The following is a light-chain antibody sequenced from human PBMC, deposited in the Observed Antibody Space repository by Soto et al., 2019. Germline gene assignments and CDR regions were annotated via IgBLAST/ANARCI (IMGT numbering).Light chain of an antibody. CDR1: ESVRSK. CDR2: GSS. CDR3: QPYNSWPSIT. Sequence: EIVMTQSPATLSVSPGEGFTLXXRASESVRSKVAWYQQKPGQAPRLPXYGSSTRATGVPDRFRGSGSGTEYTLTISSLQSEGFAVYYCQPYNSWPSITFGQGTRLEIK. V-gene: IGKV3-15*01. J-gene: IGKJ5*01.